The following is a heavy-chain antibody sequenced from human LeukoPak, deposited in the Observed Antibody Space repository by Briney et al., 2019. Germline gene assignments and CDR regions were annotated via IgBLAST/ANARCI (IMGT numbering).Heavy chain of an antibody. V-gene: IGHV1-69*13. CDR2: IIPIFGTA. CDR1: GGTFSSYA. D-gene: IGHD3-3*01. J-gene: IGHJ5*02. CDR3: ARVHYDFWSGYSKLNWFDP. Sequence: SVKVSCKASGGTFSSYAISWVRQAPGQGLEWMGGIIPIFGTANYAQKFQGRVTITADESTSTAYMELSSLRSEDTAVYYCARVHYDFWSGYSKLNWFDPWGQGTLVTVSS.